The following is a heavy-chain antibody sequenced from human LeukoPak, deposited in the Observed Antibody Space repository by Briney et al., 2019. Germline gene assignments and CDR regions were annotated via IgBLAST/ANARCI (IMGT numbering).Heavy chain of an antibody. Sequence: PSETLSLTCTVSGGSISSYYWSWIRQPPGKGLEWIGYIYYSGSTNYNPSLKSRVTISVDTSKNQFSLKLSSVTAADTAVYYCARAGGQQLATYYFDYWGQGTLVTVSS. CDR2: IYYSGST. CDR3: ARAGGQQLATYYFDY. V-gene: IGHV4-59*01. CDR1: GGSISSYY. J-gene: IGHJ4*02. D-gene: IGHD6-13*01.